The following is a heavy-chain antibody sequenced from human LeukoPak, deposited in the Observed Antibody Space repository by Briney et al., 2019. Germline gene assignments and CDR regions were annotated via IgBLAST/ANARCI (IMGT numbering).Heavy chain of an antibody. J-gene: IGHJ4*02. Sequence: GGSLRLSCLASAFTFARHWMSWVRQAPGKPLEWVATIRQDGGAKYYLDSVKGRFIISRDNARNSLSLQMDSLRVEDTAVYYCARDPYYSNHLDFLGQGTLVTVSS. V-gene: IGHV3-7*01. CDR2: IRQDGGAK. D-gene: IGHD4-11*01. CDR3: ARDPYYSNHLDF. CDR1: AFTFARHW.